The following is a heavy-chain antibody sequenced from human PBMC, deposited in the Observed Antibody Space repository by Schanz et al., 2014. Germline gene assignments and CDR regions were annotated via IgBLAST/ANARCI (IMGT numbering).Heavy chain of an antibody. J-gene: IGHJ4*02. V-gene: IGHV1-2*06. D-gene: IGHD5-12*01. CDR2: FT. Sequence: QVQLVQSGAELKNPGASVKVSCKASGYSFSAYYIHWMRQAPGQGLEWLGRFTHISQKFQGRVTMTRDTSSTTAYMEFPSLRPDDTAVFYCARGMAGYDWPDFWGQGTLVTVSS. CDR1: GYSFSAYY. CDR3: ARGMAGYDWPDF.